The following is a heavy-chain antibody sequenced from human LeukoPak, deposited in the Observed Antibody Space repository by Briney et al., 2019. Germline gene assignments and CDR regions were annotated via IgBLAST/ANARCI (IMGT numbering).Heavy chain of an antibody. J-gene: IGHJ6*03. V-gene: IGHV4-34*01. CDR1: GGSFSGYH. CDR2: INPSGST. CDR3: ARGRHDITMIVVVMTSVSYYLDV. Sequence: SETLSLTCAVYGGSFSGYHWTWIRQSPGKGLEWIGDINPSGSTYYNPSLKSRLTISVDTSKNQFSLKLRSVTAADTAVYYCARGRHDITMIVVVMTSVSYYLDVWGKGTSVTVS. D-gene: IGHD3-22*01.